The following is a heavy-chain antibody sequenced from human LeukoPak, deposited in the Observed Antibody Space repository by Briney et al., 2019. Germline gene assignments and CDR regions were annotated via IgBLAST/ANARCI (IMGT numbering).Heavy chain of an antibody. Sequence: GGPLRLSGAASGFPFSDHFLDWLRQAPGKGVEWVGRTRNKANSYITEYAASVKGRFTISRDDSKNSLYLQMSSLKTDDTAMNYCASIRGTFGYWGQGTLVTVSS. CDR1: GFPFSDHF. V-gene: IGHV3-72*01. CDR2: TRNKANSYIT. J-gene: IGHJ4*02. D-gene: IGHD1-26*01. CDR3: ASIRGTFGY.